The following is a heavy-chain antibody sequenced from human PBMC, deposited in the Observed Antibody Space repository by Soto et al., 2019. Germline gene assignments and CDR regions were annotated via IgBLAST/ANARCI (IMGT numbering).Heavy chain of an antibody. CDR1: GDSVSSNSAA. V-gene: IGHV6-1*01. CDR2: AYYRAKWYN. D-gene: IGHD6-6*01. CDR3: ASERARFYYFDY. J-gene: IGHJ4*02. Sequence: SQTLSLTCAISGDSVSSNSAAWNWIRQSPSRGLEWLGRAYYRAKWYNDYAVSVNSPITINPDTSKNQFSLQLNSVTPADTAVDYCASERARFYYFDYWGQGTLVTVSS.